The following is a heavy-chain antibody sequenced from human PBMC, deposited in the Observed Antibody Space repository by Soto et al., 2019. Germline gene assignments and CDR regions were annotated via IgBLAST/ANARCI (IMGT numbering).Heavy chain of an antibody. Sequence: EVQLLESGGGLVQPGGSLRLSCAASGLTFTNYGMSWVRQAPGKGLEWVSSIGTSGATTYYADSVKGRFTISRDNSKHTLSLQMNRLRVEDTAVYYCANLRRNYGSEFWGQGTLVAVAS. CDR1: GLTFTNYG. J-gene: IGHJ4*02. D-gene: IGHD4-17*01. CDR2: IGTSGATT. V-gene: IGHV3-23*01. CDR3: ANLRRNYGSEF.